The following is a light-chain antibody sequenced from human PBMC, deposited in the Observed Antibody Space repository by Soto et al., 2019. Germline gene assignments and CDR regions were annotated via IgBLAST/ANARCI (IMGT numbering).Light chain of an antibody. CDR3: QQYGSSPGT. J-gene: IGKJ1*01. V-gene: IGKV3-20*01. Sequence: ETVLTQSPGTLSLSPGERAALSCRASQSVSSGHLAWYQQKPGQTPRLLIYDASSRATGIPDRFSGSGSGTDFTLTISRLEPEDFAVYYCQQYGSSPGTFGQGTKVEIK. CDR1: QSVSSGH. CDR2: DAS.